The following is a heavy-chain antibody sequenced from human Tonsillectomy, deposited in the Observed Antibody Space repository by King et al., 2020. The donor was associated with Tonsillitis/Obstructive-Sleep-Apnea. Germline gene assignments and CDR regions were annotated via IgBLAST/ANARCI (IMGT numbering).Heavy chain of an antibody. CDR1: GGSLSVYY. D-gene: IGHD4/OR15-4a*01. V-gene: IGHV4-34*01. Sequence: VQLQQWGAGLLKPSETLSLTCAVYGGSLSVYYWSWIRQSPGKELEWIGEMDHSGSTNYNPSLKGRVTISLDTSKNQFSLKLSSVTAADTTLYFCARECSHNGFDIWGQGTMVTVSS. J-gene: IGHJ3*02. CDR2: MDHSGST. CDR3: ARECSHNGFDI.